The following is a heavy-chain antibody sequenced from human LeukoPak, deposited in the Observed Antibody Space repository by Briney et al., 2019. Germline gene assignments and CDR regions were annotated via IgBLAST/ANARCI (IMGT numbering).Heavy chain of an antibody. CDR1: VGSLRGYY. Sequence: SETLSLTCAVYVGSLRGYYWSWIRQPPGQGLEWIGNIYYTGNSNYNSSLKSRITISVDTSRNQFSLKLTSVTAADTAVYFCARYSSTWAFDYWGQGSLVTVSS. V-gene: IGHV4-34*01. D-gene: IGHD6-6*01. J-gene: IGHJ4*02. CDR3: ARYSSTWAFDY. CDR2: IYYTGNS.